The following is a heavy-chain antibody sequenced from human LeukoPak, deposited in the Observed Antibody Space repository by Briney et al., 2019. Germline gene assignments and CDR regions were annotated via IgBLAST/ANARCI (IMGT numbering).Heavy chain of an antibody. CDR1: GFTFSSYG. V-gene: IGHV3-30*03. CDR2: ISYDGSNK. J-gene: IGHJ3*02. D-gene: IGHD5-24*01. Sequence: PGGSLRLSCAASGFTFSSYGMHWVRQAPGKGLGWVAVISYDGSNKYYAGSVKGRFTISRDNPQNTLSLHMNSLRGDDAAVYYCARGPRDGYNNDAFDIWGQGTMVIVSS. CDR3: ARGPRDGYNNDAFDI.